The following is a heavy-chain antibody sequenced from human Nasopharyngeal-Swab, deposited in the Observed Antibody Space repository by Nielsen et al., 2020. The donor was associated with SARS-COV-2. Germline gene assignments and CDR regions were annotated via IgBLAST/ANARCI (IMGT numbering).Heavy chain of an antibody. D-gene: IGHD2-2*01. CDR3: ASQLGHPDS. CDR1: GFTFSSHW. CDR2: ISEDGSIT. Sequence: GGSLRLSFAASGFTFSSHWMHWVRQAPGKGLVLVSRISEDGSITTYADSVKGRFTISRDNAKNTLFLQMHSLRADDTAIYYCASQLGHPDSWGQGTLVTVSS. J-gene: IGHJ4*02. V-gene: IGHV3-74*01.